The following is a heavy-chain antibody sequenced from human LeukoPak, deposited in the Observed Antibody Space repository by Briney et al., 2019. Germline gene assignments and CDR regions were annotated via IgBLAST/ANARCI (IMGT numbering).Heavy chain of an antibody. V-gene: IGHV3-23*01. J-gene: IGHJ4*02. CDR3: AKDLDDSSGYYYPVYFDY. CDR1: GFTFSSYA. D-gene: IGHD3-22*01. Sequence: GGSLRLSCAASGFTFSSYAMSWVRQAPGKGLEWVSAISGSGGSTYYADSVKGRFTISRDNSKNTLYLQMNSLRAEDTAVYYCAKDLDDSSGYYYPVYFDYWGQGTLVTVSS. CDR2: ISGSGGST.